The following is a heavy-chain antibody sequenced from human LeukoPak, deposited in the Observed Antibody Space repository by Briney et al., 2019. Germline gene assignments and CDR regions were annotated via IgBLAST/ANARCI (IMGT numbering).Heavy chain of an antibody. J-gene: IGHJ4*02. V-gene: IGHV4-61*02. Sequence: PSETLSLTCTVSGGSISSGSYYWSWIRQPAGKGLEWIGRIDTSGNTNYNPSLKSRVTISVDTSKNQFSLKLSSVTAADTAVYYCARERRVVTRFDYWGQGTLVTVSS. D-gene: IGHD2-15*01. CDR2: IDTSGNT. CDR1: GGSISSGSYY. CDR3: ARERRVVTRFDY.